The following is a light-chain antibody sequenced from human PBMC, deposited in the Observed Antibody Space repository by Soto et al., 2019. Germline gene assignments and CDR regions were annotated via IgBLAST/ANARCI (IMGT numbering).Light chain of an antibody. CDR2: SDS. CDR3: QQTLNNLRS. J-gene: IGKJ4*01. V-gene: IGKV1-39*01. Sequence: IHLTHYPSSLSPSVGHRVTIACRASESCSNYLTWYQHRPREVHKVLIYSDSTLQGGVPSRFSGAGYGTEFNLTISRLQPEDGASYYCQQTLNNLRSVGGGTKVDIK. CDR1: ESCSNY.